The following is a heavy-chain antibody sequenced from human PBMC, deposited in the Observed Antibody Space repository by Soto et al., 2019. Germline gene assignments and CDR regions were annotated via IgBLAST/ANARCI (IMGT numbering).Heavy chain of an antibody. V-gene: IGHV1-18*01. J-gene: IGHJ6*02. Sequence: GPSVKVSCKASGYTFTSYGISWVRQAPGQGLKWMGWISAYNGNTNYAQKLQGRVTMTTDTSTSTAYMELRSLRSDDTAVYYCARVGSWSGGSCSNRDYGMDVWGQGTTVTVS. CDR1: GYTFTSYG. CDR2: ISAYNGNT. D-gene: IGHD2-15*01. CDR3: ARVGSWSGGSCSNRDYGMDV.